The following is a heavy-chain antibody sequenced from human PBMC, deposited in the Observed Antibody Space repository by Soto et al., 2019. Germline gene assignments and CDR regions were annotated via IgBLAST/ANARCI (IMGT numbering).Heavy chain of an antibody. CDR1: GYTFTSYY. V-gene: IGHV1-46*01. CDR2: INPTSST. D-gene: IGHD2-15*01. Sequence: QVQLVQSGAEVKKPGASVKVSCKASGYTFTSYYMHWVRQAPGQGLEWMGIINPTSSTSYAQKLQGRVTMTRDTSTSTVYMGLSSLRSEDTAVYYCARVYCSGGSCYGIDYWGQGTLVTVSS. CDR3: ARVYCSGGSCYGIDY. J-gene: IGHJ4*02.